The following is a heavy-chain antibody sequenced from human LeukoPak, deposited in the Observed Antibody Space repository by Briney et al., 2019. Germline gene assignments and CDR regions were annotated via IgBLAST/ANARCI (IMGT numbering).Heavy chain of an antibody. V-gene: IGHV4-34*01. CDR1: GGSFSGYY. CDR2: INHSGST. D-gene: IGHD3-10*01. Sequence: PSETLSLTCAVYGGSFSGYYWIWIRQPPGKGLEWIGEINHSGSTNYNPSLKSRVTISVDTCKNQFSLKLSSVTAADTAVYYCARGQKAHYYGSGRTQYYFDYWGQGTLVTVSS. CDR3: ARGQKAHYYGSGRTQYYFDY. J-gene: IGHJ4*02.